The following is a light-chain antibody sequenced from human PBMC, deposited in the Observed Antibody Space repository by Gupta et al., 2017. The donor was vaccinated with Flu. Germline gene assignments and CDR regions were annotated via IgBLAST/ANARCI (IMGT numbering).Light chain of an antibody. CDR2: DDN. CDR1: NIGSKG. J-gene: IGLJ3*02. V-gene: IGLV3-21*02. Sequence: SYVLTQPPSMSEAPGQTASMTCGGNNIGSKGVHWYQQRPGQAPVLVVYDDNNRPSGIPERFSGSKSGNTATLTISRVEAGDEADYYCQVWDSSNDHWVFGGGTKLTVL. CDR3: QVWDSSNDHWV.